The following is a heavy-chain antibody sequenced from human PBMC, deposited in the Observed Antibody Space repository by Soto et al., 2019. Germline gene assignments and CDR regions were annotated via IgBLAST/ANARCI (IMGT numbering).Heavy chain of an antibody. CDR2: ISGSGGST. CDR1: GFTFSSYA. V-gene: IGHV3-23*01. Sequence: GGSLRLSCAASGFTFSSYAMGWVRQAPGKGLEWVSAISGSGGSTYYADSVKGRFTISRDNSKNTLYLQMNSLRAEDTAVYYCAKVEPAAAISEPYYFDYWGQGTLVTVSS. J-gene: IGHJ4*02. CDR3: AKVEPAAAISEPYYFDY. D-gene: IGHD2-2*01.